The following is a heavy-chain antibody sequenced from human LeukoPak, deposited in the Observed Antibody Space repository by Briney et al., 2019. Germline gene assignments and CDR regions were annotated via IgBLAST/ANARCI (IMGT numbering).Heavy chain of an antibody. CDR2: LFSGGNT. CDR3: ASLLRGTFDV. J-gene: IGHJ3*01. CDR1: GLTVSSND. V-gene: IGHV3-53*01. Sequence: GRSLRLSCAASGLTVSSNDMHWVRQAPGKGLEWVSVLFSGGNTFYADSLKGRVTISRDNSKNTVYFQMNSLTAEDTAVYYCASLLRGTFDVWGRGTMVTVSS.